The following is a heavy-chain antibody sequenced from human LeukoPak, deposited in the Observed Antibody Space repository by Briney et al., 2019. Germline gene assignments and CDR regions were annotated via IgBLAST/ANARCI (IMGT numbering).Heavy chain of an antibody. CDR1: GDTFTTSH. J-gene: IGHJ4*02. CDR2: INPSGGST. D-gene: IGHD2-8*02. CDR3: VRNLMQSTGLAY. Sequence: GASVKVSCKASGDTFTTSHMHWVRQAPGQGLEWMGKINPSGGSTTYAQQFQGRVSMTRDLSMSTVYKELSSLRSEDTAVYYCVRNLMQSTGLAYWGQGTLVTVSS. V-gene: IGHV1-46*01.